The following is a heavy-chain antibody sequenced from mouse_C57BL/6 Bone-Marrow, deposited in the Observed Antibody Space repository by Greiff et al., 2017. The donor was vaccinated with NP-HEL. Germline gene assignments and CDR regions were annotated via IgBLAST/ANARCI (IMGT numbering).Heavy chain of an antibody. J-gene: IGHJ4*01. CDR3: ARYYDYDEGYAMDY. Sequence: EVKVVESGGGLVQPGGSLKLSCAASGFTFSDYGMAWVRQAPRKGPEWVAFISNLAYSIYYADTVTGRFTISRENAKNTLYLEMSSLRSEDTAMYYCARYYDYDEGYAMDYWGQGTSVTVSS. D-gene: IGHD2-4*01. V-gene: IGHV5-15*01. CDR1: GFTFSDYG. CDR2: ISNLAYSI.